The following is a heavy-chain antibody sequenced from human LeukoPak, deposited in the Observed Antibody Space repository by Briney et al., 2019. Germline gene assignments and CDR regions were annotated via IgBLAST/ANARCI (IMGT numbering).Heavy chain of an antibody. D-gene: IGHD3-10*01. J-gene: IGHJ4*02. V-gene: IGHV1-18*01. Sequence: ASVKVSCKASGYTFTSYAISWVRQAPGQGLEWMGWISGHNDDTNYAQKLQGRVTMTTDTSTSTAYMELRSLRSDDTAVYYCARDVGGDFDYWGQGTLVTVSS. CDR1: GYTFTSYA. CDR3: ARDVGGDFDY. CDR2: ISGHNDDT.